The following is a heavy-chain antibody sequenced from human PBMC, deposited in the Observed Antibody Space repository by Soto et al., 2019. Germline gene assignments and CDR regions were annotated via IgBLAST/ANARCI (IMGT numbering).Heavy chain of an antibody. D-gene: IGHD3-22*01. Sequence: GESRKISCKGSGYTFTTYWIGWVRQMPGKGLEWMGIIYPGDSDTTYSPSFQGQVTISADKSISTAYLQWNSLKASDSAMYYCGRLDSSYYFDYWGQGTLVTVSS. CDR1: GYTFTTYW. CDR2: IYPGDSDT. CDR3: GRLDSSYYFDY. V-gene: IGHV5-51*01. J-gene: IGHJ4*02.